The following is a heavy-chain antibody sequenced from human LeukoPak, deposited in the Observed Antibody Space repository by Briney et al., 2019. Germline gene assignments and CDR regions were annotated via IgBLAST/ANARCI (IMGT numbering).Heavy chain of an antibody. D-gene: IGHD3-10*01. CDR1: GGSISSGDYY. J-gene: IGHJ5*02. CDR2: IYYSGST. CDR3: ARTRITMVRGSYYNFWFDP. Sequence: SETLSLTCTVSGGSISSGDYYWSWIRQPPGKGLEWIGYIYYSGSTYYNPSLKSRVTISVDTSKNQFSLKLSSVTAADTAVYYCARTRITMVRGSYYNFWFDPWGQGTLVTVSS. V-gene: IGHV4-30-4*01.